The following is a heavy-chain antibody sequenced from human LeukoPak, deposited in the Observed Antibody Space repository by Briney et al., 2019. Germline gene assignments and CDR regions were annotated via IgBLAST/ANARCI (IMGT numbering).Heavy chain of an antibody. Sequence: PSETLSLTCTVSGGSISSYYWSWIRQPPGKGLEWIGYIYYSGNTNYNPSLKSRVTILVDTSKNQFSLKLSSVTAADTAVYYCARGDDSSGQGYWGQGTLVTVSS. D-gene: IGHD3-22*01. CDR3: ARGDDSSGQGY. V-gene: IGHV4-59*12. CDR2: IYYSGNT. CDR1: GGSISSYY. J-gene: IGHJ4*02.